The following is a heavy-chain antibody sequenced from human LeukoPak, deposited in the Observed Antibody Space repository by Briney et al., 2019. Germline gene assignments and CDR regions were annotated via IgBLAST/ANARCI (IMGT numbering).Heavy chain of an antibody. CDR2: IYYSGST. D-gene: IGHD3-16*02. CDR1: GGSISSGGYY. V-gene: IGHV4-31*03. CDR3: ASSLLMITFGGVIVTGGLDY. J-gene: IGHJ4*02. Sequence: SETLSLTCTVSGGSISSGGYYWSWIRQHPGKGLEWIGYIYYSGSTYYNPSLKGRVTISVDTSKNQFSLKLSSVTATDTAVYYCASSLLMITFGGVIVTGGLDYWGQGTLVTVSS.